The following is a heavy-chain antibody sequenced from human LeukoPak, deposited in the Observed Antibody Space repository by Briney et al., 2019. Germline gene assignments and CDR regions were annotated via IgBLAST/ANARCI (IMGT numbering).Heavy chain of an antibody. V-gene: IGHV1-69*13. CDR3: ARDKRDPSYYYYGMDV. J-gene: IGHJ6*04. CDR1: GGTFSSYA. Sequence: SVKVSCKASGGTFSSYAISWVRQAPGQGLEWMGGIIPIFGTANYAQKFQGRVTITADESTSTAYMELGSLRSEDTAVYYCARDKRDPSYYYYGMDVWGKGTTVTVSS. CDR2: IIPIFGTA.